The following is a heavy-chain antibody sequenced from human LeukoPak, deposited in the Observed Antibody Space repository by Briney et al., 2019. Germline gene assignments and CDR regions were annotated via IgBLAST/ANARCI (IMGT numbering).Heavy chain of an antibody. J-gene: IGHJ4*02. CDR3: AKGTVLRYFDY. D-gene: IGHD4-17*01. CDR1: GGSISSSTYY. Sequence: SETLSLTCTVSGGSISSSTYYWGWIRQPPGKGLVWIGSIFPSGSTYYNPSLKSQVTVSVDTSKNQFSLKLNSVTAADTAVYYCAKGTVLRYFDYWGQGTLVTVSS. V-gene: IGHV4-39*01. CDR2: IFPSGST.